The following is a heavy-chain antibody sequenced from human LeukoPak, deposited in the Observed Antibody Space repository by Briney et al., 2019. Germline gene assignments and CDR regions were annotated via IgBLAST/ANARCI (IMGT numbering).Heavy chain of an antibody. V-gene: IGHV4-39*07. D-gene: IGHD3-22*01. Sequence: LSETLSLTCTVSGGSISSSSYYWGWVRQPPGKGLEWIGSIYYSGSTYYNPSLKSRVTISVDTSKNQFSLKLSSVTAADTAVYYCARDAPYYDSIGGFDPWGQGTLVTVSS. CDR2: IYYSGST. J-gene: IGHJ5*02. CDR3: ARDAPYYDSIGGFDP. CDR1: GGSISSSSYY.